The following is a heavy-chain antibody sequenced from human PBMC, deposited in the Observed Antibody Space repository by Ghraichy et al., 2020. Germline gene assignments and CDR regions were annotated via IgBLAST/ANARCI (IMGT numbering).Heavy chain of an antibody. J-gene: IGHJ3*01. CDR3: AHRPGRAPGAHLPLWFPRDSSKTGRPQDAFDV. CDR2: ISWSDDE. D-gene: IGHD1-1*01. V-gene: IGHV2-5*01. CDR1: GFSFSDTGVG. Sequence: SGPTLVKPTQTLTLTCSFSGFSFSDTGVGVGWVRQPPGKALEWLALISWSDDEHYSPSLNNRLTVTKDASKNLVVLTMTDMEPVDTATYYCAHRPGRAPGAHLPLWFPRDSSKTGRPQDAFDVWGPGTMVTVSS.